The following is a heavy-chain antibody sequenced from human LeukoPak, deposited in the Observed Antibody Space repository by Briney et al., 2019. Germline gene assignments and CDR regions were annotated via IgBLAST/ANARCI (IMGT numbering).Heavy chain of an antibody. CDR1: GFIFDNYG. D-gene: IGHD3-3*01. J-gene: IGHJ6*04. Sequence: PGGSLRLSCAASGFIFDNYGMSWVRQAPGKGLEWVSGINYNGGNIGYVDSVKGRFTISRDNAKNSLYLQMNSLRGEDTALYYCVRDHPRMPAKWLLSMDVWGKGTTVTVSS. V-gene: IGHV3-20*04. CDR2: INYNGGNI. CDR3: VRDHPRMPAKWLLSMDV.